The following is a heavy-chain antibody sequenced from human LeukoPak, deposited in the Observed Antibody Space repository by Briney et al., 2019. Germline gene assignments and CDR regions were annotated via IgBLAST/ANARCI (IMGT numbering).Heavy chain of an antibody. CDR1: GGTFSSYA. J-gene: IGHJ5*02. V-gene: IGHV1-69*04. CDR2: IIPILGIA. Sequence: ASVKVSCKASGGTFSSYAISWVRQAPGQGLEWMGRIIPILGIANYAQKFQDRVTITADESTSTAYMELSSLRSGDTAVYYCARAPDIVVVPAAETGGWFDPWGQGTLVTVSS. D-gene: IGHD2-2*01. CDR3: ARAPDIVVVPAAETGGWFDP.